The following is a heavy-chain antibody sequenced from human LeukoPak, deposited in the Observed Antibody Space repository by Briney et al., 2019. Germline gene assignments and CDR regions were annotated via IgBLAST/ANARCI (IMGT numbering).Heavy chain of an antibody. CDR1: GGSISSATYS. D-gene: IGHD5-18*01. V-gene: IGHV4-30-2*01. J-gene: IGHJ4*02. CDR3: ARGYIYGPPFDY. CDR2: ISHSGRT. Sequence: SETLSLTCAVSGGSISSATYSWNWIRQPPGKGLEWIGYISHSGRTNYNPSLKSRVTTSVDRSKTQFSLRLTSVTAADTAVYYCARGYIYGPPFDYWGQGTLVTVSS.